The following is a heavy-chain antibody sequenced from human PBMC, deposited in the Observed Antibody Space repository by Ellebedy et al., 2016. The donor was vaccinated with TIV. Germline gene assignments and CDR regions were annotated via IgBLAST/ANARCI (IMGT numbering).Heavy chain of an antibody. Sequence: PGGSLRLSCAASGFTFSASWMTWVRQAPGQGLEWVANINQDGRTTNYVDSVKGRFTISRDNAKNSLYLQLNSLRVDDTASYYCATDKVCFTLDIWGRGTMVTVSS. J-gene: IGHJ3*02. V-gene: IGHV3-7*01. CDR1: GFTFSASW. CDR2: INQDGRTT. CDR3: ATDKVCFTLDI.